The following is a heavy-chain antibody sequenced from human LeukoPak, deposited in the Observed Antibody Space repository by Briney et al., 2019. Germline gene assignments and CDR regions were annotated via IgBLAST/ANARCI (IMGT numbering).Heavy chain of an antibody. Sequence: SETLSLTCTVSGGSISSYYWSWVRQPPGGGLWCGGYIYYSGSTNYNPSLKRRVTISVDPSNNQFSLKLSSVTAADTAVYYCARDRYYDSSGYRAFDIWGQGTMVTVSS. CDR2: IYYSGST. CDR1: GGSISSYY. J-gene: IGHJ3*02. V-gene: IGHV4-59*01. CDR3: ARDRYYDSSGYRAFDI. D-gene: IGHD3-22*01.